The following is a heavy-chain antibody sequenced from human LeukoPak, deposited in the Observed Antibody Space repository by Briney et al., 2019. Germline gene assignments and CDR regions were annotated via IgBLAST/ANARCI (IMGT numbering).Heavy chain of an antibody. V-gene: IGHV1-2*02. D-gene: IGHD6-19*01. CDR1: GYTFTGYY. Sequence: ASVKVSCKASGYTFTGYYMHWVRQAPGQGLEWMGWINPNSGGTNYAQKFQGRVTMTRDTSISTAYMELSRLRSDDTAVYYCARGEAVAGINFDYWGQGTLVTVSS. J-gene: IGHJ4*02. CDR2: INPNSGGT. CDR3: ARGEAVAGINFDY.